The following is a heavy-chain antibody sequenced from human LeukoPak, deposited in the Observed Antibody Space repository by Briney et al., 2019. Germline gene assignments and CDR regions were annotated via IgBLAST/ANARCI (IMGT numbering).Heavy chain of an antibody. Sequence: GGSLRLSCAASGFTFSSYAMSWVRQAPGKGLEWVSAISGSGGSTYYADSVKGRFTISKDNSKNTLYLQMNGLRAEDTAVYYCAKARIYRPGWFDPWGQGTLVTVSS. J-gene: IGHJ5*02. CDR3: AKARIYRPGWFDP. CDR1: GFTFSSYA. V-gene: IGHV3-23*01. D-gene: IGHD2-15*01. CDR2: ISGSGGST.